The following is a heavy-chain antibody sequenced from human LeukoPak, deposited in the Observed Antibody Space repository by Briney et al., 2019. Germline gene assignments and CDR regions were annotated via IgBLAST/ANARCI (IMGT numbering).Heavy chain of an antibody. J-gene: IGHJ6*02. CDR2: ITSSSSTI. V-gene: IGHV3-48*02. CDR3: ARDILTDVVAAAGTLYYYYGMDV. D-gene: IGHD6-13*01. CDR1: GFTFSSYS. Sequence: GGSLRLSCAASGFTFSSYSMNWVRQAPGEGLEWVSYITSSSSTIYYADSVKGRFTISRDNAQNSLYLQMNSLRDEDTAVYYCARDILTDVVAAAGTLYYYYGMDVWGQGTTVTVSS.